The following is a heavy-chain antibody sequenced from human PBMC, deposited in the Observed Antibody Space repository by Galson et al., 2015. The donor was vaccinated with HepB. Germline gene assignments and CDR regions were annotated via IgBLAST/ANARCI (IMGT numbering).Heavy chain of an antibody. D-gene: IGHD2-2*01. J-gene: IGHJ4*02. CDR2: ITGSSSNI. CDR1: GFTFSAYS. Sequence: SLRLSCAASGFTFSAYSMNWVRQAPGKGLEWVSSITGSSSNIYYADSVKGRFTISRDNAKNSLYLQMNSLRAEDTAVYYCARDPAANDCWGQGTLVTVSS. CDR3: ARDPAANDC. V-gene: IGHV3-21*01.